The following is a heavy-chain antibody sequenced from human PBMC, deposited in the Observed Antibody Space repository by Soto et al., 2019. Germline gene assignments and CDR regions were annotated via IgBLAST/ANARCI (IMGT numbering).Heavy chain of an antibody. J-gene: IGHJ5*02. V-gene: IGHV3-11*06. D-gene: IGHD3-9*01. CDR2: ISSSSSYT. Sequence: GGSLRLSCAASGFTFSDYYMSWIRQAPGKGLEWVSYISSSSSYTNYADSVKGRFTISRDNAKNSLYLQMNSLRAEDTAVYYCAREERYFDWLPPNWFDPWGQGTLVTSPQ. CDR1: GFTFSDYY. CDR3: AREERYFDWLPPNWFDP.